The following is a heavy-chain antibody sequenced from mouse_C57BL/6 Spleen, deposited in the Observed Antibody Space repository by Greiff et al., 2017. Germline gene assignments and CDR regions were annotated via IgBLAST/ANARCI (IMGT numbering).Heavy chain of an antibody. CDR3: TTGGYYLNYAMDY. D-gene: IGHD2-3*01. Sequence: EVKVVESGAELVRPGASVKLSCTASGFNIKDDYMHWVKQRPEQGLELIGWIDPENGDTEYASKFQGKATITADTSSNTAYLQLSSLTSEDTAVYYCTTGGYYLNYAMDYWGQGTSVTVSS. CDR1: GFNIKDDY. CDR2: IDPENGDT. V-gene: IGHV14-4*01. J-gene: IGHJ4*01.